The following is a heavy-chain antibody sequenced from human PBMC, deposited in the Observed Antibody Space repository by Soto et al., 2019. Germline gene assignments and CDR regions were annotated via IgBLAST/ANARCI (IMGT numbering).Heavy chain of an antibody. Sequence: QVQLVQSGAEVKKPGASVKVSCKASGYTFTSYGISWVRQAPGQGLEWMGWISAYNGNTNYAQKLQDRVTMTTDTSTSTAYMELRSLSSDDTAVYYCAGDHSSPVASWTYYFDFWGQGTLVTDSS. CDR1: GYTFTSYG. CDR3: AGDHSSPVASWTYYFDF. J-gene: IGHJ4*02. D-gene: IGHD6-13*01. CDR2: ISAYNGNT. V-gene: IGHV1-18*01.